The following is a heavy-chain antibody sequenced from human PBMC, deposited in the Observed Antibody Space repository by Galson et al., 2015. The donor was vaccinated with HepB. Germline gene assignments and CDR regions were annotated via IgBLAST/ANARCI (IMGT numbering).Heavy chain of an antibody. CDR1: GYTFTSYA. J-gene: IGHJ6*02. Sequence: SVKVSCKASGYTFTSYAMHWVRQAPGQRLEWMGWINAGNGNTKYSQKFQGRVTITRDKSASTAYMELSSLRSEDTAVYYCARGSLYCSSTSCYSPDYYYGMDVWGQGTTVAVSS. CDR3: ARGSLYCSSTSCYSPDYYYGMDV. D-gene: IGHD2-2*01. V-gene: IGHV1-3*01. CDR2: INAGNGNT.